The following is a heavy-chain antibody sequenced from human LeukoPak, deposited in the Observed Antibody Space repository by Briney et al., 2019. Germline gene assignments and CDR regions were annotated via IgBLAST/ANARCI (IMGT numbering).Heavy chain of an antibody. CDR1: GGSISSYY. Sequence: SETLSLTCTVTGGSISSYYWSWIRQPPGKGLEWIGYIYYSGSTNYNPSLKSRVTISVDTSKNQFSLKLSSVTAADTAVYYCARTQAAAGFGAHLDAFDIWGQGTMVTVSS. J-gene: IGHJ3*02. D-gene: IGHD6-13*01. CDR2: IYYSGST. CDR3: ARTQAAAGFGAHLDAFDI. V-gene: IGHV4-59*08.